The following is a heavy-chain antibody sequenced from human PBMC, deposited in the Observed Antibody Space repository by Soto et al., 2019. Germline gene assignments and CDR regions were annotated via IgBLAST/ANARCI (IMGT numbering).Heavy chain of an antibody. CDR1: VFTCSSYV. Sequence: WWSLRLSCSASVFTCSSYVMSWVRQAPGKGLEWVANINQDGSEKYYVDSVKGRFTISRDNAKNSVYLQMNSLRAEDTAVYYCAKVDPKYYYDSSGYFDYWGQGTLVTVSS. J-gene: IGHJ4*02. CDR2: INQDGSEK. D-gene: IGHD3-22*01. CDR3: AKVDPKYYYDSSGYFDY. V-gene: IGHV3-7*03.